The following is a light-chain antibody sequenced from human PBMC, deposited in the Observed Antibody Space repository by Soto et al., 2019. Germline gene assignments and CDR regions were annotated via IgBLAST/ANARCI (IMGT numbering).Light chain of an antibody. CDR1: SSNIGSNT. J-gene: IGLJ3*02. Sequence: QSVLTQPPSASGTPGQRVTISCSGSSSNIGSNTVNWFQQLPGTAPKLLIYVSSQRPSGVPDRFSGSKSGTSASLAISGPPAEDEGEYYCAAWDDRLSSVVFRGGTKLTVL. CDR2: VSS. CDR3: AAWDDRLSSVV. V-gene: IGLV1-44*01.